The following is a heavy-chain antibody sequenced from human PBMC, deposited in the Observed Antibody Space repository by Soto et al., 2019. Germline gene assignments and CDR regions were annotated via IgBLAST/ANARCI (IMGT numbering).Heavy chain of an antibody. J-gene: IGHJ6*03. Sequence: SGTLALTCAVSGGSVSRYDGSWIRQPPGEGLEWIGYIYYSGSTNYNPSLKSRVTISVDTSKNQFSLKLSSVTAADTAVYYCARLNIDYYGSGSYYSKDMDVWGKRTTVTVSS. D-gene: IGHD3-10*01. V-gene: IGHV4-59*08. CDR3: ARLNIDYYGSGSYYSKDMDV. CDR2: IYYSGST. CDR1: GGSVSRYD.